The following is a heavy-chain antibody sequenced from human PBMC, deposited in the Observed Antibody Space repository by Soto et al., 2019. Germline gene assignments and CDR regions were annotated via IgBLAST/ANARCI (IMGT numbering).Heavy chain of an antibody. D-gene: IGHD2-21*01. J-gene: IGHJ4*02. CDR3: VRERDGYRRTYFDL. CDR1: GFTFRYYG. V-gene: IGHV3-33*01. Sequence: QVQLVESGGGAVQSGRSLRLSCVASGFTFRYYGMHWVRHAPGKGLVWVAIIWYDGSQKYYANSVKGRFTISKDNSKNTLYLQMGSLSVEDTAAYYCVRERDGYRRTYFDLGGQGGLVTVSS. CDR2: IWYDGSQK.